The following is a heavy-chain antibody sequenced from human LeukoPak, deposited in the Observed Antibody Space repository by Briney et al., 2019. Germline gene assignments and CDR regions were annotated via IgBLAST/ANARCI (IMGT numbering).Heavy chain of an antibody. D-gene: IGHD3-3*01. CDR3: ARDRHVLRFLEWLSGNAFDI. CDR2: ISSSGSTI. J-gene: IGHJ3*02. Sequence: QSGGSLRLSCAASGFTFSSYEMNWVRQAPGKGLEWVSYISSSGSTIYYADSVKGRFTISRDNAKNSLYLQMNSLRSDDTAVYYCARDRHVLRFLEWLSGNAFDIWGQGTMVTVSS. V-gene: IGHV3-48*03. CDR1: GFTFSSYE.